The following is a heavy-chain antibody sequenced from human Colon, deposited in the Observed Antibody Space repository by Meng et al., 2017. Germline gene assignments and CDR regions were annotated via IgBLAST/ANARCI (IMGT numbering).Heavy chain of an antibody. Sequence: QVQLQESGPGLVKPSQTLSLTFTVSGGSIDRGDFYWGWIRQSPGKGLEWIGYIYHSGDTYYNPSLKSRITISMDMSQNQFSLKVHSVTAADTAMYYCATKERRDGDNWDNWGQGILVTVSS. CDR3: ATKERRDGDNWDN. D-gene: IGHD5-24*01. CDR1: GGSIDRGDFY. CDR2: IYHSGDT. J-gene: IGHJ4*02. V-gene: IGHV4-30-4*01.